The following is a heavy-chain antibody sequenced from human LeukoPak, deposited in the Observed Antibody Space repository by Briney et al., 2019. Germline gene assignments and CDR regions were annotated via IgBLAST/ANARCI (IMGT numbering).Heavy chain of an antibody. J-gene: IGHJ4*02. CDR3: ARGGDWNPFDY. V-gene: IGHV4-4*07. D-gene: IGHD1-1*01. CDR1: GGSISSYY. Sequence: SETLSLTCTASGGSISSYYWSWIRQPAGQGLEWIGRIFTSGSTNYNPSLKSRLTMSVEMSKNQFSLKLSYVTAADTAVYYCARGGDWNPFDYWGQGILVTVSS. CDR2: IFTSGST.